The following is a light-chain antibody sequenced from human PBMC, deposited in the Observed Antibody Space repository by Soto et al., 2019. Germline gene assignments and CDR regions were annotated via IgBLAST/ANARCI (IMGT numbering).Light chain of an antibody. Sequence: ETVLTQSPATFSVSPGERATLSCRASQSMGSNLAWYQQRPGRPPRLLIYGASTRATGVPARFSGSGSGTEFTLTINSLQSEDFALYYCQQYNKWPLFTFGPGTKVDIK. CDR1: QSMGSN. CDR2: GAS. CDR3: QQYNKWPLFT. V-gene: IGKV3-15*01. J-gene: IGKJ3*01.